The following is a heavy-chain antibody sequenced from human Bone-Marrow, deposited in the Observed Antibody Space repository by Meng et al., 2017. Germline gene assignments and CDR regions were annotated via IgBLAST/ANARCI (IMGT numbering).Heavy chain of an antibody. CDR3: AHRRASSWFDP. CDR2: IYWNDDK. J-gene: IGHJ5*01. V-gene: IGHV2-5*01. Sequence: SGSTLVKPTQTLTLTCTFSGLSLSTSGVGVGGVRQPPGKALEWLAHIYWNDDKTYSPSLKSRLTITKDTSTNQVVLRMTNMDPLDTATYYCAHRRASSWFDPWGQGILVTVSS. CDR1: GLSLSTSGVG.